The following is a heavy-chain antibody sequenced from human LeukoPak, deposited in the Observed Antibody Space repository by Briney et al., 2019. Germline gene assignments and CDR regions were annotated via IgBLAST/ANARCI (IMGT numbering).Heavy chain of an antibody. CDR1: GFTFSSYG. CDR2: ISYDGSNK. V-gene: IGHV3-30*18. Sequence: GGFLRLSCAASGFTFSSYGMHWVRQAPGKGLEWVAVISYDGSNKYYADSVKGRFTISRDNSKNTLYLQMNSLRAEDTAVYYCAKDRANFIVVVTATFDYWGQGTLVTVSS. D-gene: IGHD2-21*02. CDR3: AKDRANFIVVVTATFDY. J-gene: IGHJ4*02.